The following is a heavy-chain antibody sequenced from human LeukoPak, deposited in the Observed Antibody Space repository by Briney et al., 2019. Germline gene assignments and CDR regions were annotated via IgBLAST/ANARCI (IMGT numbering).Heavy chain of an antibody. J-gene: IGHJ4*02. V-gene: IGHV3-66*01. CDR3: ARDEVGDYFDY. CDR2: IYSGGST. Sequence: GGSLRLSCAASGFTVSSNYMSWVRQAPGKGLEWVSVIYSGGSTYYADSVKGRFTISRDNSKNTLYLQMNSLRAEDTAVYYCARDEVGDYFDYWGQGTLVTVSS. CDR1: GFTVSSNY. D-gene: IGHD1-26*01.